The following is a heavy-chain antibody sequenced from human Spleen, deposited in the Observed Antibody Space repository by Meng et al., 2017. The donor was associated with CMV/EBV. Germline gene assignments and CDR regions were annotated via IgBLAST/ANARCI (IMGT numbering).Heavy chain of an antibody. CDR2: MNPNSGDT. J-gene: IGHJ4*02. D-gene: IGHD5-24*01. CDR3: ARGSSRDGYNHGHYLDF. Sequence: STFTSDDISWVRQATGQGLEWMGWMNPNSGDTGSAQKFQGRVTMTRNTATNTAYMELSSLRSEDTAVYYCARGSSRDGYNHGHYLDFWGQGSLVTVSS. CDR1: STFTSDD. V-gene: IGHV1-8*01.